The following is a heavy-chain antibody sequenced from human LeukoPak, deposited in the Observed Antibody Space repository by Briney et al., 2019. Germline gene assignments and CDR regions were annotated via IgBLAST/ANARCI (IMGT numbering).Heavy chain of an antibody. CDR3: ARDSLSPDIVATMRYFDY. D-gene: IGHD5-12*01. J-gene: IGHJ4*02. CDR2: ISYDGSNK. Sequence: GGSLRLSCAASGFTFSSYAMHWLRQAPGKGLEWVAVISYDGSNKYYADSVKGRFTISRDNSKNTLYLQMNSLRAEDTAVYYCARDSLSPDIVATMRYFDYWGQGTLVTVSS. V-gene: IGHV3-30*04. CDR1: GFTFSSYA.